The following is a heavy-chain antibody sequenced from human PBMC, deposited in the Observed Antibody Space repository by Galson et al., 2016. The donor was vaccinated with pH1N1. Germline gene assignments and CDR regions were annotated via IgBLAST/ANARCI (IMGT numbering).Heavy chain of an antibody. CDR3: ARSHMMAFGGLIVTPFDP. V-gene: IGHV4-34*01. J-gene: IGHJ5*02. Sequence: SETLSLTCAVYGGSFSTFHWSWIRQSPGKGLEWIGEIHRSGSTNYNPSLKSRVTISIDTSKNQFSLKLTFVTAADTALYYCARSHMMAFGGLIVTPFDPWGQGSPVTVSS. CDR1: GGSFSTFH. CDR2: IHRSGST. D-gene: IGHD3-16*02.